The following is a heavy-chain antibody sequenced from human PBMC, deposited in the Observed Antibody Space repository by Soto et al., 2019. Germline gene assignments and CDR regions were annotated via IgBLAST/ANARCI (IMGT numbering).Heavy chain of an antibody. D-gene: IGHD2-2*01. Sequence: SQTLSLTCAVYGGSFSGYYWSWIRQPPGKGLEWIGEINHSGSTNYNPSLKSRVTISVDTSKNQFSLKLSSVTAADTAVYYCARGGGYCSSTSCYEFDYWGQGTLVTVSS. CDR2: INHSGST. CDR1: GGSFSGYY. J-gene: IGHJ4*02. V-gene: IGHV4-34*01. CDR3: ARGGGYCSSTSCYEFDY.